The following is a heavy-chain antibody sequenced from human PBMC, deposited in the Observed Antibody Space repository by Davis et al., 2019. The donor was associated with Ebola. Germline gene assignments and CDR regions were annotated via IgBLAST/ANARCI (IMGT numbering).Heavy chain of an antibody. CDR1: GFTFSSYS. CDR3: AKPEGYYYYGMDV. V-gene: IGHV3-48*02. Sequence: GESLKISCAASGFTFSSYSMNWVRQAPGKGLEWVSYISSSSSTIYYADSVKGRFTISRDNAKNSLYLQMNSLRDVDTAVYYCAKPEGYYYYGMDVWGQGTTVTVSS. CDR2: ISSSSSTI. J-gene: IGHJ6*02.